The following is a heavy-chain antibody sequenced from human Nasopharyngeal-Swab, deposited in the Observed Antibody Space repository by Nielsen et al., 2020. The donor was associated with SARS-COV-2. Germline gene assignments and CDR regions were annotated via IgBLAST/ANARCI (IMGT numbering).Heavy chain of an antibody. CDR3: TTDFYFDY. J-gene: IGHJ4*02. V-gene: IGHV3-73*01. CDR2: IGDNDHNYAT. CDR1: GFIFSASA. Sequence: GESLKISCAASGFIFSASAIHWVRQASVKGLEWVGRIGDNDHNYATTYGASVQGRFTISRDDSKNTAFLQMDSLKTEDTALYYCTTDFYFDYWGQGTLVTVSS.